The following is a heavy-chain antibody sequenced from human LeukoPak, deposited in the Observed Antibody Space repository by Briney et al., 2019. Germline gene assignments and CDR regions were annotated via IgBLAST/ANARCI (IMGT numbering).Heavy chain of an antibody. J-gene: IGHJ4*02. V-gene: IGHV3-21*04. CDR1: GFTFSSYS. D-gene: IGHD1-26*01. CDR3: AKDPRALYSGSYYFDY. Sequence: GGSLRLSCAASGFTFSSYSMNWVRQAPGKGLEWVSSISSSSSYIYYADSVKGRFTISRDNSKNTPYLQMNSLRAEDTAVYYCAKDPRALYSGSYYFDYWGQGTLVTVSS. CDR2: ISSSSSYI.